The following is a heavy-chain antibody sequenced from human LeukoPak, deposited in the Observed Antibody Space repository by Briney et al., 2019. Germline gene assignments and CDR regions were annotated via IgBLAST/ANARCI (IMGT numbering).Heavy chain of an antibody. CDR2: INHSGST. CDR3: ARRGGYSYRLNY. D-gene: IGHD5-18*01. J-gene: IGHJ4*02. Sequence: SETLSLTCAVYGGSFSGYYWSWIRQPPGKGLEWIGEINHSGSTNYNPSLKSRVTISVDTSKNQFSLKLSSVTAADTAVYYCARRGGYSYRLNYWGQGTLVTVSS. V-gene: IGHV4-34*01. CDR1: GGSFSGYY.